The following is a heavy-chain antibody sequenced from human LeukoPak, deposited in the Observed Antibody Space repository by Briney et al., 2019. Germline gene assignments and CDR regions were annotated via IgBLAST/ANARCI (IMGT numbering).Heavy chain of an antibody. Sequence: GGSLRLSCAASGFTFSSYGMHWVRQAPGKGLEWAAVISYDGSNKYYADSVKGRFTISRDNSKNTLYLQMNSLRAEDTAVYYCAKDQGEDCSGGSCYAYYFDYWGQGTLVTVSS. CDR3: AKDQGEDCSGGSCYAYYFDY. CDR2: ISYDGSNK. J-gene: IGHJ4*02. V-gene: IGHV3-30*18. CDR1: GFTFSSYG. D-gene: IGHD2-15*01.